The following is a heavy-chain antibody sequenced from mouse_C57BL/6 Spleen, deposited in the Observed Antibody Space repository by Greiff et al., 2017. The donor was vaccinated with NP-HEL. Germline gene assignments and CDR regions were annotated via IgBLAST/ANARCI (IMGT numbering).Heavy chain of an antibody. CDR1: GYAFSSYW. Sequence: VQLVESGAELVKPGASVKISCKASGYAFSSYWMNWVKQRPGKGLEWIGQIYPGDGDTNYNGKFKGKATLTADKSSSTAYMQLSSLPSEDSAVYFCARSPFITTVVAHFDYWGQGTTLTVSS. V-gene: IGHV1-80*01. CDR2: IYPGDGDT. CDR3: ARSPFITTVVAHFDY. D-gene: IGHD1-1*01. J-gene: IGHJ2*01.